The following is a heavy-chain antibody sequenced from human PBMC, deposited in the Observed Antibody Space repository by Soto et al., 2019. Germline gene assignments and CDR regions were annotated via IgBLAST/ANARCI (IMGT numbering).Heavy chain of an antibody. CDR2: INSDGSST. D-gene: IGHD3-3*01. J-gene: IGHJ6*02. V-gene: IGHV3-74*01. Sequence: TGGSLSLSCAASGFTFSSYWMHWVRQAPGKGLVWVSRINSDGSSTSYADSVKGRFTISRDNAKNTLYLQMNSLRAEDTAVYYCARDRGTIFGVVHYGMDVWGQGTTVTVSS. CDR1: GFTFSSYW. CDR3: ARDRGTIFGVVHYGMDV.